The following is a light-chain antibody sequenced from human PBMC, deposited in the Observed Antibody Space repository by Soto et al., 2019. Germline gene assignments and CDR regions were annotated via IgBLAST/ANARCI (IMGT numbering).Light chain of an antibody. CDR3: QSYDSSLSGVV. J-gene: IGLJ2*01. CDR1: SSNIGAGYD. CDR2: GNS. Sequence: QSVLTQPPSVSGAPGQRVTISCTGSSSNIGAGYDVHWYQQLPGTAPKLLIYGNSNRPSGVPDRFSGSKSGISASLAITGLQAEDEADYYCQSYDSSLSGVVFGGGTKLTV. V-gene: IGLV1-40*01.